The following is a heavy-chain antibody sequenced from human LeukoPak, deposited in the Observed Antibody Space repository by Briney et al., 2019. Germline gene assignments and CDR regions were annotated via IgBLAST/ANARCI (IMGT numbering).Heavy chain of an antibody. J-gene: IGHJ5*02. V-gene: IGHV4-59*01. CDR3: ARERYCSSTSCYTSWFDP. D-gene: IGHD2-2*02. Sequence: SETLSLTCTVSGGSISGYYWSWIRQPPGKGLECIGYIYYSGSTNYNPSLKSRVTISVDTSKNQFSLKLSSVTAADTAVYYCARERYCSSTSCYTSWFDPWGQGTLVTVSS. CDR1: GGSISGYY. CDR2: IYYSGST.